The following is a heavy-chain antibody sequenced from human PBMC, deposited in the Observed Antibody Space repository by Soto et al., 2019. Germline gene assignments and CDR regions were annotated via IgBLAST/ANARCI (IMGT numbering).Heavy chain of an antibody. J-gene: IGHJ6*02. CDR3: ARGRLTSSRPAYYYYYGMDV. CDR1: GYTFTGYY. Sequence: GASVKVSCKASGYTFTGYYMHWVRQAPGQGLEWMGWINPNSGGTNYAQKFQGWVTMTRDTSISTAYMELSRLRSDDTAVYYCARGRLTSSRPAYYYYYGMDVWGQGTTVTVSS. D-gene: IGHD2-2*01. CDR2: INPNSGGT. V-gene: IGHV1-2*04.